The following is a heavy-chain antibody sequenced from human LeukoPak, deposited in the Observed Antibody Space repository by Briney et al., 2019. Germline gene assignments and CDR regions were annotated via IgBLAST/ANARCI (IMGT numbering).Heavy chain of an antibody. CDR2: VNSNGGT. J-gene: IGHJ5*02. Sequence: SETLSLTCTVSGGSISTFSWNWIRQPPGLGLEWIGYVNSNGGTYNNPSLKSRVTVSLDMSKNQFSLKLSSATAADTAVYYCARDAGGTWFDPWGQGILVTVSS. CDR3: ARDAGGTWFDP. CDR1: GGSISTFS. V-gene: IGHV4-59*01.